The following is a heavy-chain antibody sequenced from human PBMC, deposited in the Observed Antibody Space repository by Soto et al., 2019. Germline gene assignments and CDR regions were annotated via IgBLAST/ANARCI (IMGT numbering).Heavy chain of an antibody. CDR1: GVSISSGDYY. J-gene: IGHJ4*02. CDR3: ARASTTVTTLDY. V-gene: IGHV4-30-4*01. Sequence: SETLSLTCTVTGVSISSGDYYWSWIRQTPGKGLEWIGYIYYSENTYYNPSLKSRVAISVDTSKNQFSLRLSSVTAADTAVYYCARASTTVTTLDYWGQGTLVTVSS. CDR2: IYYSENT. D-gene: IGHD4-17*01.